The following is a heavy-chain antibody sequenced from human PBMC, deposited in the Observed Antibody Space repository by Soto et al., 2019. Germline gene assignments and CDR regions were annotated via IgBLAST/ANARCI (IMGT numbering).Heavy chain of an antibody. CDR1: GFSISTYA. V-gene: IGHV3-23*01. D-gene: IGHD3-16*01. CDR2: IRRSDGIT. Sequence: SLRLSCAASGFSISTYALSWVRQAPGKGLEWVSAIRRSDGITDYADSVKGRFTISRDTSRNTLFLQMNSLRAEDTAIYYCVKDKTAVGEEIAFYRWAQG. J-gene: IGHJ3*01. CDR3: VKDKTAVGEEIAFYR.